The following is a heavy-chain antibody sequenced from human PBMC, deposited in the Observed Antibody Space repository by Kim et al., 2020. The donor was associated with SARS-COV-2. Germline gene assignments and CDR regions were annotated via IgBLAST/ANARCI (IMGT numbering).Heavy chain of an antibody. D-gene: IGHD3-9*01. V-gene: IGHV4-59*09. Sequence: TNSHPALKSRVTISVDTSKNQFSLKLSSVTAADTAVYYCARGSLTGYPDYWGQGTLVTVSS. CDR3: ARGSLTGYPDY. CDR2: T. J-gene: IGHJ4*02.